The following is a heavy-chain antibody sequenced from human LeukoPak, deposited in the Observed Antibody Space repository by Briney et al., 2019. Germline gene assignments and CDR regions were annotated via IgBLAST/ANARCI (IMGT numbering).Heavy chain of an antibody. CDR3: ARQGGDYGSEYFQH. CDR2: IYYSGST. J-gene: IGHJ1*01. CDR1: GGSISSSSYY. V-gene: IGHV4-39*01. D-gene: IGHD4-17*01. Sequence: SETLSLTCTVSGGSISSSSYYCGWIRQPPGKGLECIGSIYYSGSTYYNPSLKTRVTISVDTSKNQFSLKLSSVTAADTAVYYCARQGGDYGSEYFQHWGQGTLVTVSS.